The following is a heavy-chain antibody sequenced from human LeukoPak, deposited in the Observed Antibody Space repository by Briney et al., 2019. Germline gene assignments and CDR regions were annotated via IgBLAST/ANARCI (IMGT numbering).Heavy chain of an antibody. CDR3: ARGKFHGFDP. Sequence: GGSLRPSCAASGFTVSSNYMSWVRQAPGKGLEWISHISGGSSVIYYADSLKGRFIVSRDNDRNSLFLQMNSLRVEDTATYYCARGKFHGFDPWGQGTLVTVSS. V-gene: IGHV3-48*01. J-gene: IGHJ5*02. CDR2: ISGGSSVI. CDR1: GFTVSSNY.